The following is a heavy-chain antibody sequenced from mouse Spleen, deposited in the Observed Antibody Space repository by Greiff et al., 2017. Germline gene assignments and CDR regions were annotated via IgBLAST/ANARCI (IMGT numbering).Heavy chain of an antibody. Sequence: EVMLVESGGGLVQPGGSLRLSCATSGFTFTDYYMSWVRQPPGKALEWLGFIRNKANGYTTEYSASVKGRFTISRDNSQSILYLQMNTLRAEDSATYYCARDITTVVAFDYWGQGTTLTVSS. CDR3: ARDITTVVAFDY. CDR2: IRNKANGYTT. V-gene: IGHV7-3*02. J-gene: IGHJ2*01. D-gene: IGHD1-1*01. CDR1: GFTFTDYY.